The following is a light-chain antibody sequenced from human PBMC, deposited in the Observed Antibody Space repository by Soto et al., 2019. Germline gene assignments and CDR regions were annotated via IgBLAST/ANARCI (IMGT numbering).Light chain of an antibody. J-gene: IGKJ4*01. CDR3: QQFDNLPLT. CDR1: QDINNS. V-gene: IGKV1-33*01. CDR2: DAS. Sequence: DIQMTQSLSSLSASVGDRVTITCPANQDINNSLNWYQQRPGEAPKLLIYDASILEAGVPSRFSGSGFGTTFTLTISSLQPEDFATYYCQQFDNLPLTFGGGTKVELK.